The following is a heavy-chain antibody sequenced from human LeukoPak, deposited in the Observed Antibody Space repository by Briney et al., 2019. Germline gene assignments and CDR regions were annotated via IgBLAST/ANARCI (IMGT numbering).Heavy chain of an antibody. Sequence: ASVKVSCKASGYTFTSYGISWVRQAPGQGLEWMGWISAYNGNTNYAQKFQGRVAMTRDTSSSTAYMELSRLRSDDTAVYYCASDGYCSGGSCYFFSPYWGQGTLVTVSS. CDR2: ISAYNGNT. D-gene: IGHD2-15*01. V-gene: IGHV1-18*01. CDR3: ASDGYCSGGSCYFFSPY. CDR1: GYTFTSYG. J-gene: IGHJ4*02.